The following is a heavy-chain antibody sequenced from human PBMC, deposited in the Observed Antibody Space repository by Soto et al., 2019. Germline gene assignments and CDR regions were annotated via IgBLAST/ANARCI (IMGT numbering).Heavy chain of an antibody. V-gene: IGHV3-15*07. CDR2: IKSKTDGGTT. J-gene: IGHJ6*02. D-gene: IGHD5-18*01. CDR1: GFTFSNAW. CDR3: TTHYVDTAMVFEPSYYYYGMDV. Sequence: GGSLRLSCAATGFTFSNAWMNWVRQAPGKGLEWVGRIKSKTDGGTTDYAAPVKGRFTISRDDSKNTLYLQMNSLKTEDTAVYYCTTHYVDTAMVFEPSYYYYGMDVWGQGTTVTVSS.